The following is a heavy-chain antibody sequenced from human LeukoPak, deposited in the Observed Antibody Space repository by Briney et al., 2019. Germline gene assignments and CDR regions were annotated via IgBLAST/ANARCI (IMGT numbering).Heavy chain of an antibody. V-gene: IGHV4-61*02. CDR1: GGSISSGSYY. D-gene: IGHD3-3*01. J-gene: IGHJ6*02. Sequence: SQTLSLTCTVSGGSISSGSYYWSWIRQPAGKGLEWIGRIYTSGSTNYNPSLKSRVTISVDTSKNQFSLKLSSVTAADTAVYYCARDGSIAIFGVVTADGMDVWGQGTTVTVSS. CDR2: IYTSGST. CDR3: ARDGSIAIFGVVTADGMDV.